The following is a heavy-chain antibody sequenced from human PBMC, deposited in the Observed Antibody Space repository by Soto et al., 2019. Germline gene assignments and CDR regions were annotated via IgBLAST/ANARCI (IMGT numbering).Heavy chain of an antibody. V-gene: IGHV6-1*01. J-gene: IGHJ6*02. CDR2: TEYRSKLYN. D-gene: IGHD6-13*01. CDR1: GDSDSRNSSA. Sequence: SHTHSRPYAISGDSDSRNSSARNSNRQSPSRGLEWLGRTEYRSKLYNDYAISVKSRITINPNTSKNQFSLKLNSVTHEDTAVYYFVRNAKQLGRYHYGMDVWGQGPTVTVYS. CDR3: VRNAKQLGRYHYGMDV.